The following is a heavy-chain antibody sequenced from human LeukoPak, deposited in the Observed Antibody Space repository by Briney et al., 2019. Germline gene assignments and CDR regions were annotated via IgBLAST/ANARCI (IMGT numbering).Heavy chain of an antibody. D-gene: IGHD6-13*01. Sequence: KPSETLSLTCTVSGGSISSSSYYWGCIRQPPGKGLEWIGSIYYSGSSYYNPSLKSRVTISVDTYKHQFSLKLSSVAAADTAVYYCARGIAAAGYFDYWGQGTLVTVSS. J-gene: IGHJ4*02. CDR2: IYYSGSS. CDR3: ARGIAAAGYFDY. CDR1: GGSISSSSYY. V-gene: IGHV4-39*01.